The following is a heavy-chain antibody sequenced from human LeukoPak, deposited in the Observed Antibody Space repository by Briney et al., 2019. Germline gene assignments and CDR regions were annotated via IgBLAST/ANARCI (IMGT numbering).Heavy chain of an antibody. CDR1: GFTFHTYW. V-gene: IGHV3-7*01. J-gene: IGHJ4*02. CDR2: IKEDGSDK. Sequence: PGGSQRLSCAASGFTFHTYWMTWVRQAPGKGLEWVANIKEDGSDKYYADSVRGRFAISRDNAKNSLYLQMNTLTVADTAIYYCARDHVSGYYAYWGQGTLVTVSS. CDR3: ARDHVSGYYAY. D-gene: IGHD5/OR15-5a*01.